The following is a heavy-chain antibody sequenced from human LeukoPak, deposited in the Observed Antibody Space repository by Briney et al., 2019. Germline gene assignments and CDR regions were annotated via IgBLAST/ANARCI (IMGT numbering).Heavy chain of an antibody. V-gene: IGHV3-23*01. J-gene: IGHJ4*02. Sequence: GSLRLSCAASGFTFSSDAMSWVRQAPGKGLEWVSAISGSGGSTYYADSVKGRFTISRDNSKNTLYLQMNSLRAEDTAVYYCAKGTTPIAVAGYFDYWGQGTLVTVSS. D-gene: IGHD6-19*01. CDR3: AKGTTPIAVAGYFDY. CDR1: GFTFSSDA. CDR2: ISGSGGST.